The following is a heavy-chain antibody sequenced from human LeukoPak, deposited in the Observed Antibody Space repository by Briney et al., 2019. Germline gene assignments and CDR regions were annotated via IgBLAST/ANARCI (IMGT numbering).Heavy chain of an antibody. CDR2: TYYRSKWYN. V-gene: IGHV6-1*01. CDR3: ARAPMIIAVAGDFDY. Sequence: SQTLSLTCAISGDSVSSNSAAWNWIRQSPSRGLEWLGRTYYRSKWYNDYAVSVKSRITIKPDTSKNQFSLQLNSVTPEDTAVYYCARAPMIIAVAGDFDYWGQGTLVTVSS. D-gene: IGHD6-19*01. J-gene: IGHJ4*02. CDR1: GDSVSSNSAA.